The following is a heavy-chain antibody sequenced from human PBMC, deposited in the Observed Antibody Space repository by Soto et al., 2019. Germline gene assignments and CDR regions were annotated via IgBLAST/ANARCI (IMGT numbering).Heavy chain of an antibody. V-gene: IGHV4-34*01. D-gene: IGHD2-2*01. CDR1: GGSFSGYY. J-gene: IGHJ3*02. Sequence: SETLSLACAVYGGSFSGYYWSWIRQPPGKGLEWIGEINHSGSTNYNPSLKSRVTISVDTSKNQFSLKLSSVTAADTAVYYCARGSRGSDIVVVPAAKSAFDIWGQGTMVTVSS. CDR3: ARGSRGSDIVVVPAAKSAFDI. CDR2: INHSGST.